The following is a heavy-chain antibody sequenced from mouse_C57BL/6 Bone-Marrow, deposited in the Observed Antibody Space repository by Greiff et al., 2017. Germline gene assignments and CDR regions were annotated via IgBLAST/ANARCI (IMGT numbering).Heavy chain of an antibody. Sequence: DVKLVESGGDLVKPGGSLKLSCAASGFTFSSYGMSWVRQTPDKRLEWVATISSGGSYTYYPDSVKRRFTISRDNAKNTLYLQMSSLKSEDTAMYYCASSFDYWGQGTTLTVSS. V-gene: IGHV5-6*02. CDR1: GFTFSSYG. CDR3: ASSFDY. CDR2: ISSGGSYT. J-gene: IGHJ2*01.